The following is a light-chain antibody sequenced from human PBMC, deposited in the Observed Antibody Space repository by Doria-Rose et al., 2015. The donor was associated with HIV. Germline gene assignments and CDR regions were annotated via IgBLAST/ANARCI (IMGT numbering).Light chain of an antibody. Sequence: FTQSPGTLSLSPGERATLSCRASQSFSSTYLARYQQKPGQAPSLLIYDGSTRATGIPDRFSASGSGTDFTLTINRLEPEGFALYYCHQYGTSWTFGQGTKVEI. J-gene: IGKJ1*01. CDR3: HQYGTSWT. CDR1: QSFSSTY. V-gene: IGKV3-20*01. CDR2: DGS.